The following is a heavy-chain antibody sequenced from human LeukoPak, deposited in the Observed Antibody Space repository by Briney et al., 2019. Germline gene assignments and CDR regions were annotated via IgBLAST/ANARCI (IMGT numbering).Heavy chain of an antibody. J-gene: IGHJ4*02. CDR2: IRKDGSLQ. D-gene: IGHD3-9*01. Sequence: GGCLRLSCAASGFTFSSFWMSWVRQAPGKGLEWVANIRKDGSLQYYVDSVEGRFTISRDNAKNSLYLQVNTLRADDTAVYYCTRVSGGYDMSDYWGQGTLVTVSS. CDR1: GFTFSSFW. CDR3: TRVSGGYDMSDY. V-gene: IGHV3-7*03.